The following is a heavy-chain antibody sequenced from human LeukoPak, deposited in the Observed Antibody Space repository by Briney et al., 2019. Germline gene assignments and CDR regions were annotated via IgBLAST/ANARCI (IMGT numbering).Heavy chain of an antibody. J-gene: IGHJ6*02. Sequence: GGSLRLSCAASGFTFSSYAMSWVRQAPGKGLEWVSAISGSGGSTYYADSVKGRFTISRDNSKNTLYLQMNSLRAEDTAVYYCAKDETSYVDKILSSAMDVWGQGTTVTVSS. V-gene: IGHV3-23*01. CDR2: ISGSGGST. D-gene: IGHD1-26*01. CDR3: AKDETSYVDKILSSAMDV. CDR1: GFTFSSYA.